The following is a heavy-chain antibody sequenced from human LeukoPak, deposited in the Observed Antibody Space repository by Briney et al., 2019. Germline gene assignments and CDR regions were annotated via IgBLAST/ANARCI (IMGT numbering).Heavy chain of an antibody. CDR2: MNPNSGNT. J-gene: IGHJ4*02. CDR1: GYTFTSYD. D-gene: IGHD6-13*01. Sequence: ASVKVSCKASGYTFTSYDINWVRHATGQGLEWMGWMNPNSGNTGYAQKFQGRVTMTRNTSISTAYMELSSLRSEDTAVYYCARGRGIAAAGDFDYWGQGTLVTVSS. V-gene: IGHV1-8*01. CDR3: ARGRGIAAAGDFDY.